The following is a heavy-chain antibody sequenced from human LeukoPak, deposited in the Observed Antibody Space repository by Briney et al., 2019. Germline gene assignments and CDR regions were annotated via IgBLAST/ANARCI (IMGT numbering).Heavy chain of an antibody. CDR2: ISGSGEGT. CDR1: GFTLSSYA. D-gene: IGHD4/OR15-4a*01. J-gene: IGHJ6*03. Sequence: GGSLRLSCAASGFTLSSYAMSWVRQAPGKGLEWVSAISGSGEGTYYSDSVKGRFTISRDNSKDMLYLQMNDLRAEDTAVYYCTSDYGLYYYYMALWGKGTTVTVS. CDR3: TSDYGLYYYYMAL. V-gene: IGHV3-23*01.